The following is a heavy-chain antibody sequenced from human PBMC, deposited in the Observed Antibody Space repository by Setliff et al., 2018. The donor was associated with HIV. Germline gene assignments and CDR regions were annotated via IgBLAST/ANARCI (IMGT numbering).Heavy chain of an antibody. CDR1: GGSISSYY. CDR2: IHSSGST. J-gene: IGHJ4*02. D-gene: IGHD3-9*01. Sequence: SETLSLTCTISGGSISSYYWSWIRQPPGKGLEWIGNIHSSGSTNYNPSLKSRVIITVDTSKNQFSLKVTSGTAADTAVYYCASLRYDILTSSPGYFDYWGQGILVTVSS. V-gene: IGHV4-4*09. CDR3: ASLRYDILTSSPGYFDY.